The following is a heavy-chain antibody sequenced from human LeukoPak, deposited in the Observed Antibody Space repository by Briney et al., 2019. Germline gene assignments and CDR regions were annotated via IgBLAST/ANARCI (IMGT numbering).Heavy chain of an antibody. Sequence: ASVKVSCKASGYTFTGYYMHWVRQAPGQGLEWMGWIDPNSGGTKYAQKFQGRVTTTRDTSISTAYMELTRLISDDTAVFYCARTPIHYDSSGSTWGAFDMWGQGTMVTVSS. CDR3: ARTPIHYDSSGSTWGAFDM. CDR2: IDPNSGGT. J-gene: IGHJ3*02. V-gene: IGHV1-2*02. CDR1: GYTFTGYY. D-gene: IGHD3-22*01.